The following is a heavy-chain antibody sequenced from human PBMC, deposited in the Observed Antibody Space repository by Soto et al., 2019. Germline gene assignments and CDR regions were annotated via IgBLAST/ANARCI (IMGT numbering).Heavy chain of an antibody. CDR2: IYYSGGT. CDR3: ARGKDIVLVPAAMDYYYYYGMDV. V-gene: IGHV4-31*03. J-gene: IGHJ6*02. Sequence: PSETLSLTCTVSGGSISSGGYYWSWIRQHPGKGLEWIGYIYYSGGTYYNPSLKSRVTITVDTSKNQFSLELSSLTAEDTAVYYCARGKDIVLVPAAMDYYYYYGMDVWGQGTTVTVSS. CDR1: GGSISSGGYY. D-gene: IGHD2-2*01.